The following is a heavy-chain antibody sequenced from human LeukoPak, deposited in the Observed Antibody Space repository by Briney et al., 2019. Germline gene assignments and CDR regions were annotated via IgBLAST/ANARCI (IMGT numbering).Heavy chain of an antibody. CDR1: GGSIGSSSYY. J-gene: IGHJ4*02. CDR3: TRVRNDGYSDY. D-gene: IGHD5-24*01. V-gene: IGHV4-39*07. Sequence: PSETLSLTCTVSGGSIGSSSYYWGWIRQPPGRGLEWIGSIYYSGSTYYNPSLKSRVTISVDASKNQFSLKLSSVTAADTAVYYCTRVRNDGYSDYWGQGTLVTVSS. CDR2: IYYSGST.